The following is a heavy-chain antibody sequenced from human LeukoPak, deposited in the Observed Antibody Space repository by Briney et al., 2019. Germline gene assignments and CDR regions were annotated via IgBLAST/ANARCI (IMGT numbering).Heavy chain of an antibody. J-gene: IGHJ4*02. Sequence: GGSLRLSCAASGFTFSSYVMNWLRQAPGEGLEWVSTISGSDDRTFYADSVKGRFTISRDNSKNTVYLQMNSLRAGDAAVYYCAKVQRSDFNMNFDSWGQGTLVTVSS. CDR2: ISGSDDRT. CDR3: AKVQRSDFNMNFDS. CDR1: GFTFSSYV. V-gene: IGHV3-23*01. D-gene: IGHD3/OR15-3a*01.